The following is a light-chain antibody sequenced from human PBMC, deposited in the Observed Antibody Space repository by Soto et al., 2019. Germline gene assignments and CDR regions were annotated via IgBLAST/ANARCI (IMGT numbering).Light chain of an antibody. V-gene: IGKV3-20*01. CDR2: GAS. Sequence: EIVLTQSPGTLSLSPEERATLSCRASQSVSSSYLAWYQQKPGQAPRLLIYGASSRATGIPDRFSGSGSGTDFTLTISRLEPEDFAVYYCPQYGSSLSCTFGQGTKLEIK. CDR3: PQYGSSLSCT. J-gene: IGKJ2*02. CDR1: QSVSSSY.